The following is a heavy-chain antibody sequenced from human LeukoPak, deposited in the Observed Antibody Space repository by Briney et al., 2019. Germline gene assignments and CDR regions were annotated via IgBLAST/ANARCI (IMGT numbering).Heavy chain of an antibody. V-gene: IGHV3-49*04. CDR2: IRSKAYGGTT. J-gene: IGHJ4*02. D-gene: IGHD3-22*01. Sequence: PGRSLRLSCTASGFTFGDYAMSWVRQAPGKGLEWVGFIRSKAYGGTTEYAASVKGRFTISRDDSKSIAHMQMNSLKTEDTAVYYCTTTYYYDSSGYYRFDYWGQGTLVTVFS. CDR3: TTTYYYDSSGYYRFDY. CDR1: GFTFGDYA.